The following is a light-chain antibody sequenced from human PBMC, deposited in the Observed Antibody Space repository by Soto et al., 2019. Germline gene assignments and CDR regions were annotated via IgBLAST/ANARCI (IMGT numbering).Light chain of an antibody. CDR1: SSDDGGYNY. Sequence: QSALTQPRSVSGSPGQSVTISCTGTSSDDGGYNYVSWYQQHPGKAPKLMIYDVSERPSGVPDRFSGSKSGNTASLTISGLQAEDEADYYCCSYAGSPYVFGTGTKLTVL. CDR3: CSYAGSPYV. CDR2: DVS. V-gene: IGLV2-11*01. J-gene: IGLJ1*01.